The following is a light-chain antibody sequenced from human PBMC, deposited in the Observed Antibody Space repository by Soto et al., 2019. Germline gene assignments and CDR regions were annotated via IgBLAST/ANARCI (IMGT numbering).Light chain of an antibody. CDR1: QSVSSN. Sequence: EIVMTQSPATLSVSPGERATLSCRASQSVSSNLAWYQQKPGQAPRLLIYGASTRATGIPARFSGSGSGTEFTLTISSLQSEDFAVYYCQQYNNWPPRETFGQGTKWISN. CDR2: GAS. V-gene: IGKV3-15*01. CDR3: QQYNNWPPRET. J-gene: IGKJ1*01.